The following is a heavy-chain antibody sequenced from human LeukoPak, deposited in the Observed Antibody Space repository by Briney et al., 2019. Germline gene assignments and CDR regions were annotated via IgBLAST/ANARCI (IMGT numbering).Heavy chain of an antibody. CDR1: GYTFTSYG. J-gene: IGHJ5*02. CDR2: ISAYNGNT. CDR3: ARVILSDGYKARFDP. Sequence: ASVKVSCKASGYTFTSYGISWVRQAPGQGLEWMGWISAYNGNTNYAQKLQGRVTMTTDTSTSTAYMELRSLRSDDTAVYYCARVILSDGYKARFDPWGQGTLVTVSS. D-gene: IGHD5-24*01. V-gene: IGHV1-18*01.